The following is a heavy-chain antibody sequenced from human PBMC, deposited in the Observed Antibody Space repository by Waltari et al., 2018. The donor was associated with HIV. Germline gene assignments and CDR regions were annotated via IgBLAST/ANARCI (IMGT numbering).Heavy chain of an antibody. J-gene: IGHJ6*02. CDR1: GGSIGSYY. V-gene: IGHV4-59*01. D-gene: IGHD2-8*01. Sequence: QVQLQESGPGLVRPSETLSLTCTVSGGSIGSYYWSWIRQPPGKEREWIGYIQYSGSANYHPPLKSRVTLSVDTSKDQFSLKLSSVTAADTAVYYCATLMVYAPRSHYYGMDVWGQGTTVIVSS. CDR2: IQYSGSA. CDR3: ATLMVYAPRSHYYGMDV.